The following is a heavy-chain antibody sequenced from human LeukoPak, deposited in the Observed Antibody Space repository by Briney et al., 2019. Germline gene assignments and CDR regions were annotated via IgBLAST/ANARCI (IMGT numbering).Heavy chain of an antibody. J-gene: IGHJ4*02. CDR3: AKVPPNDYGDWGYFDY. CDR2: ISYDGSNK. D-gene: IGHD4-17*01. V-gene: IGHV3-30*18. Sequence: GGSLRLSCAASGFTFSSYGMHWVRQAPGKGLEWVAVISYDGSNKYYADSVKGRFTTSRDNSKNTLYLQMNSLRAEDTAVYYCAKVPPNDYGDWGYFDYWGQGTLVTVSS. CDR1: GFTFSSYG.